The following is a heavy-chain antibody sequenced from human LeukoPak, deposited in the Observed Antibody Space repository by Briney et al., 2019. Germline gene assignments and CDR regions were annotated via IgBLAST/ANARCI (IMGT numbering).Heavy chain of an antibody. J-gene: IGHJ5*02. Sequence: GASVKVSRKASGYTFTSYGISWVRQAPGQGLEWMGWISAYNGNTNYAQKLQGRVTMTTDTSTSTAYMELRSLRSDDTAVYYCARASGSYRRYNWFDPWGQGTLVTVSS. CDR3: ARASGSYRRYNWFDP. D-gene: IGHD1-26*01. CDR1: GYTFTSYG. CDR2: ISAYNGNT. V-gene: IGHV1-18*01.